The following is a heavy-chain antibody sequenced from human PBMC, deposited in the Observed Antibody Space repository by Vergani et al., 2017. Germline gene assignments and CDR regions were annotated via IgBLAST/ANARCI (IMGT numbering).Heavy chain of an antibody. CDR1: GGSISSSSYY. V-gene: IGHV4-39*01. D-gene: IGHD6-19*01. CDR3: ARPRWTVAGTGKNWFDP. Sequence: QLQLQESGPGLVKPSETLSLTCTVSGGSISSSSYYWGWIRQPPGKGLEWIGSIYYSGSTYYNPSLKSRVTISVDTSKNQFSLKLSSVTAADTAVYYCARPRWTVAGTGKNWFDPWGQGTLVTVSS. CDR2: IYYSGST. J-gene: IGHJ5*02.